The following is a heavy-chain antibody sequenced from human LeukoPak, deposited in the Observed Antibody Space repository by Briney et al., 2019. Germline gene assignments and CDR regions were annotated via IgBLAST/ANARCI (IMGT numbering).Heavy chain of an antibody. CDR2: ISYDGSNK. Sequence: GGSLRLSCAASGFTFSSYGMHWVRQAPGKGLEWVAVISYDGSNKYYADSVKGRFTISRDNSKNTLYLQMNSLRAEDTAVYYCAKDPDYGSGSYSYYFDYWGQGTLVTVSS. V-gene: IGHV3-30*18. CDR1: GFTFSSYG. J-gene: IGHJ4*02. D-gene: IGHD3-10*01. CDR3: AKDPDYGSGSYSYYFDY.